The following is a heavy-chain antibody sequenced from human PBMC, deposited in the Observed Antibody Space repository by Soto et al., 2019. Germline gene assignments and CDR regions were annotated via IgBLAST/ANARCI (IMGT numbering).Heavy chain of an antibody. CDR1: GYTFTTYA. CDR3: ARGKGMEQNYYYQGMDV. D-gene: IGHD1-1*01. Sequence: QVQVVQSGAEVKKPGASVKISCKASGYTFTTYAMHWVRQAPGQGLEWMAWINAGNGNTRYSPKFQGRVTISRDTSASTAYMELRSLRSEDTAVYCWARGKGMEQNYYYQGMDVWGQGTTVTVS. J-gene: IGHJ6*02. V-gene: IGHV1-3*01. CDR2: INAGNGNT.